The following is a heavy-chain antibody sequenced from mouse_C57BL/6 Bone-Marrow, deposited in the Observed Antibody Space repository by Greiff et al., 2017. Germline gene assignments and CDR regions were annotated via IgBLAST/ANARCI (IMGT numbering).Heavy chain of an antibody. V-gene: IGHV7-1*01. D-gene: IGHD1-3*01. CDR1: GFTFSDFY. CDR3: ARDTKGGCRYVDV. J-gene: IGHJ1*03. Sequence: EVKLVESGGGLVQSGRSLRLSCATSGFTFSDFYMEWVRQAPGKGLEWIAARRNKANDYTTEYSASVKGRFIVSRDTSQSILYLQMNALRAEDTAIYYGARDTKGGCRYVDVWGTGTTVTVSS. CDR2: RRNKANDYTT.